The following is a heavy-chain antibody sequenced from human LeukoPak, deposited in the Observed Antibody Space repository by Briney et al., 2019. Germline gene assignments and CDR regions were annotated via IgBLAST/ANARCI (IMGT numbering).Heavy chain of an antibody. Sequence: SETLSLTCTVSGGSISSYYWSWIRQPPGKGLEWIGYIYYSGSTNYNPSLKSRVTISVDTSKNQFSLKLSSVTAADTAVYYCARGGIAAAGTSRNYYYYMDVWGKGTTVTVSS. V-gene: IGHV4-59*01. J-gene: IGHJ6*03. CDR2: IYYSGST. CDR1: GGSISSYY. D-gene: IGHD6-13*01. CDR3: ARGGIAAAGTSRNYYYYMDV.